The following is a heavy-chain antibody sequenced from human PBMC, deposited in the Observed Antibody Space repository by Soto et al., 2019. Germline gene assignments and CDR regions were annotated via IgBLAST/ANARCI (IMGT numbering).Heavy chain of an antibody. V-gene: IGHV3-30-3*01. CDR3: ARGIAVAVSPHY. J-gene: IGHJ4*02. CDR1: GFTFSSYA. Sequence: QVQLVESGGGVVQPGRSLRLSCAASGFTFSSYAMHWVRQAPGKGLEWVAVISYDGSNKYYADSVKGRFTISRDNSQNMLYLQMNSLRAEDTAVYYCARGIAVAVSPHYWGQGTLVSVS. CDR2: ISYDGSNK. D-gene: IGHD6-19*01.